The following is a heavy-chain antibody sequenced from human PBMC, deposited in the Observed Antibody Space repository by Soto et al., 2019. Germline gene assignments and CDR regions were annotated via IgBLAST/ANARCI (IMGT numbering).Heavy chain of an antibody. V-gene: IGHV3-23*01. CDR2: ISDSADSA. CDR1: GFTFRIYA. J-gene: IGHJ6*02. CDR3: ARGSSRDYYGMDV. D-gene: IGHD6-6*01. Sequence: PGGSLRLSCAASGFTFRIYAMSWVRQVPGKGLEWVSTISDSADSAYYADSVKGRFTISRDNSKNTLYLQMNSLRAEDTAVYYCARGSSRDYYGMDVWGQGTTVTVSS.